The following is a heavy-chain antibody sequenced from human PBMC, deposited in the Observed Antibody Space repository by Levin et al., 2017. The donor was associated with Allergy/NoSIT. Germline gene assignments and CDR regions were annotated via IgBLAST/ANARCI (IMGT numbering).Heavy chain of an antibody. CDR2: ISSSSSYI. CDR1: GFTFSSYS. Sequence: GGSLRLSCAASGFTFSSYSMNWVRQAPGKGLEWVSSISSSSSYIYYADSVKGRFTISRDNAKNSLYLQMNSLRAEDTAVYYCARVSVKTTVTTGNDAFDIWGQGTMVTVSS. CDR3: ARVSVKTTVTTGNDAFDI. D-gene: IGHD4-17*01. J-gene: IGHJ3*02. V-gene: IGHV3-21*01.